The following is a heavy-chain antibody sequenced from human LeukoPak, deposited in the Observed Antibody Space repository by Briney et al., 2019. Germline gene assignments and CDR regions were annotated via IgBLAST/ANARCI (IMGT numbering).Heavy chain of an antibody. V-gene: IGHV4-34*01. CDR2: INHSGST. J-gene: IGHJ4*02. D-gene: IGHD6-13*01. Sequence: PSETLSLTCAVYGGSFSGYYWSWIRQPPGKGLEWIGEINHSGSTNYNPSLKSRVTISVDTSKNQFSLKLSSVTAADTAAYYCARHYRYSSSPGALRYWGQGTLVTVSS. CDR3: ARHYRYSSSPGALRY. CDR1: GGSFSGYY.